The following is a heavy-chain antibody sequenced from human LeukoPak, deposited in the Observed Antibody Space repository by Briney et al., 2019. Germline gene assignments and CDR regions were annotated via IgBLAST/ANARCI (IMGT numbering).Heavy chain of an antibody. CDR3: ARDQHHLLEYFQH. J-gene: IGHJ1*01. CDR2: ITSSSSYI. V-gene: IGHV3-21*01. Sequence: GGSLRLSCAASGFTFSSYEMNWVRQAPGKGLEWVSSITSSSSYIYYADSVKGRFTISRDNAKNSLYLQMNSLRAEDTAVYYCARDQHHLLEYFQHWGQGTQVTVSS. CDR1: GFTFSSYE. D-gene: IGHD1-14*01.